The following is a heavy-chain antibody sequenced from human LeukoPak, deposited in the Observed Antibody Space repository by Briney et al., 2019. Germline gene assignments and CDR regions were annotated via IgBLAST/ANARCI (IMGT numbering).Heavy chain of an antibody. CDR1: GFTVSSNY. V-gene: IGHV3-53*05. CDR2: IYSGGST. Sequence: GGSLRLSCAASGFTVSSNYMSWVRQAPGKGLEWVSVIYSGGSTYYADSVKGRFTISRDNSKNTLYLQMNSLRAEDTAVYYCAREAPSPYYYGMDVWGQGTTVTVSS. CDR3: AREAPSPYYYGMDV. J-gene: IGHJ6*02.